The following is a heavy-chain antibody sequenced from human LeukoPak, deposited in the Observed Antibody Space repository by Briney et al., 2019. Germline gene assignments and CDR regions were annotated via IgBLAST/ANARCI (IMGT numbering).Heavy chain of an antibody. CDR2: IYYSGST. J-gene: IGHJ6*02. CDR1: GGSISSSSYY. V-gene: IGHV4-39*07. CDR3: ARGYGSGSRYYYYGMDV. Sequence: SETLSLTCTVSGGSISSSSYYWGWIRQPPVKGLEWIGSIYYSGSTYYNPSLKSRVTISVDTSKNQFSLKLSSVTAADTAVYYCARGYGSGSRYYYYGMDVWGQETTVTVSS. D-gene: IGHD3-10*01.